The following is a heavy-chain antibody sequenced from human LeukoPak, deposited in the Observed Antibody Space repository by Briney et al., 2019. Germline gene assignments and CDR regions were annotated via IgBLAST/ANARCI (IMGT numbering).Heavy chain of an antibody. CDR1: GFTFSSYA. CDR2: IADIGGDT. CDR3: KKLAGYCTSRTCWYFEY. D-gene: IGHD2-8*01. Sequence: GGSLRLSCAASGFTFSSYAMSWVRQAPGTGLEWVSLIADIGGDTYYADSVKGRFSISRDNSWNTLYLQMNSLRAEDTAVYYCKKLAGYCTSRTCWYFEYWGQGTLVTVSS. J-gene: IGHJ4*02. V-gene: IGHV3-23*01.